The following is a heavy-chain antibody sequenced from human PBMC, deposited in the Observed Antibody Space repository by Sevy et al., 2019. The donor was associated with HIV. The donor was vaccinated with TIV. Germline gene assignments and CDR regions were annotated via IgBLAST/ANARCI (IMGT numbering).Heavy chain of an antibody. CDR2: INWNGGST. V-gene: IGHV3-20*04. CDR1: GFTFGDYG. D-gene: IGHD3-16*01. Sequence: GGSLRLSCAASGFTFGDYGMSWVRQAPGKGLEWVSGINWNGGSTGYSDSVRGRFTISRDNAKNSLYLQMNSLKADDTAVYYCTTVGFPNWGSEAFDIWGQGTMVTVSS. CDR3: TTVGFPNWGSEAFDI. J-gene: IGHJ3*02.